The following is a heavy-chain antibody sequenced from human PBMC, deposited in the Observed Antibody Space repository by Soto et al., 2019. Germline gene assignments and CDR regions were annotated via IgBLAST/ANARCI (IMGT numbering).Heavy chain of an antibody. CDR2: ISYDGSNK. V-gene: IGHV3-30*18. Sequence: GGSLTLSCAASVFTFSSYGMHWVRQAPGKGLELVAVISYDGSNKYYADSVKGRFTISRDNSKNTLYLQMNSLRAEDTAVYYCAKVIYGGPGYTAYYYYGMDVWGQGTTVTVSS. J-gene: IGHJ6*02. D-gene: IGHD1-1*01. CDR3: AKVIYGGPGYTAYYYYGMDV. CDR1: VFTFSSYG.